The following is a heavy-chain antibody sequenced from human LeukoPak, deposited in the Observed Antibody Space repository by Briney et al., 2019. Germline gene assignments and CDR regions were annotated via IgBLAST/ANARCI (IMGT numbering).Heavy chain of an antibody. CDR2: IYTSGRT. J-gene: IGHJ4*02. CDR1: GGSITSGNYY. CDR3: ARVDYYDRYFDN. D-gene: IGHD3-22*01. V-gene: IGHV4-61*02. Sequence: PSETLSLTCTVSGGSITSGNYYWSWIRQPAGKGLEWSVRIYTSGRTYYNPPLKSRVTMSVDTSKNQFSLKLSSVTAADTAVYYCARVDYYDRYFDNWGQGTLVTVSS.